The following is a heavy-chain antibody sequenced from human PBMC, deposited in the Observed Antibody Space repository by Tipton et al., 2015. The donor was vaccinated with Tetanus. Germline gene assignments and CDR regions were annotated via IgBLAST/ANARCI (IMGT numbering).Heavy chain of an antibody. J-gene: IGHJ5*02. CDR3: ARGGDNLTFQRPTGRWFDP. V-gene: IGHV4-59*01. D-gene: IGHD1-1*01. CDR1: GGSISGYY. Sequence: GLVKPSETLSLTCTVAGGSISGYYWTWIRQPPGKGLEWIGYIYDNGTTSYSPSLKSRVIISVDKSKNQLSLKLGSVTAEDTAIYYCARGGDNLTFQRPTGRWFDPWGHGTLVTVSS. CDR2: IYDNGTT.